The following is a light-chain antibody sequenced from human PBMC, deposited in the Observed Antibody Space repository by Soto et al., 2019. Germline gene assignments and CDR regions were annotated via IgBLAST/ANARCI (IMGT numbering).Light chain of an antibody. J-gene: IGLJ1*01. CDR3: CSYGSGSTPYV. CDR1: SSDVGGYNS. Sequence: QSVLTQPASLSGSPGQSITISCTGTSSDVGGYNSVSWYQQHPGKAPKVIIFDVSSRPSGVSSRFSGSKSGNTASLTISGLQAEDEADYYCCSYGSGSTPYVFGAGPRSPS. CDR2: DVS. V-gene: IGLV2-14*03.